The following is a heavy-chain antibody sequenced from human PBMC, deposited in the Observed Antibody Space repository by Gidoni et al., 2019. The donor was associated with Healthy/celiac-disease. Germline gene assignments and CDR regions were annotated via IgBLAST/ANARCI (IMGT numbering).Heavy chain of an antibody. CDR2: IYYSGST. Sequence: QLQLQESGPGLVKPSETLSLTCTVSGGSISSSSYYWGWIRQPPGKGLEWIGSIYYSGSTYYNPSLKSRVTISVDTSKNQFSRKLSSVTAADTAVYYCARQTSGIAVAGTEGDAFDIWGQGTMVTVSS. D-gene: IGHD6-19*01. CDR3: ARQTSGIAVAGTEGDAFDI. J-gene: IGHJ3*02. CDR1: GGSISSSSYY. V-gene: IGHV4-39*01.